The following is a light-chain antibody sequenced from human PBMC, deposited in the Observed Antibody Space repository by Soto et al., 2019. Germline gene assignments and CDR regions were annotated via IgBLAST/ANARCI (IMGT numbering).Light chain of an antibody. J-gene: IGKJ4*02. CDR2: DPS. Sequence: EIVLTQSPAILSSSPGQRPTLSCRASQNVGSYLALYQQKPGQAPRLLIHDPSNRATGIPARFSGSGSGTAFTHTITSLEPEDFAVYFCQQRGNRPLRCDGGTKLEIK. V-gene: IGKV3-11*01. CDR3: QQRGNRPLR. CDR1: QNVGSY.